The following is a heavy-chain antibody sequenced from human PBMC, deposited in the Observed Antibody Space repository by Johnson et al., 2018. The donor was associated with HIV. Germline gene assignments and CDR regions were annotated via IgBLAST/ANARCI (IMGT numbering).Heavy chain of an antibody. CDR3: ARDGVGYISLNDAFDI. J-gene: IGHJ3*02. CDR2: ISSSGSSR. V-gene: IGHV3-11*01. D-gene: IGHD6-6*01. Sequence: QVQLVESGGGLVKPGGSLIVSCEASGLTFSDYYMSWIRQAPGKGLEWVSYISSSGSSRYYADSVKGRFTITRDNVKNSLYMQMNSLRVEDTAVYFCARDGVGYISLNDAFDIWGQGTMVTVSS. CDR1: GLTFSDYY.